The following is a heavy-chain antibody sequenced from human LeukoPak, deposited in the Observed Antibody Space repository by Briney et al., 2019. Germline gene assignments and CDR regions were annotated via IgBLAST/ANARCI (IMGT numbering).Heavy chain of an antibody. D-gene: IGHD5-18*01. Sequence: SQTLSLTCTVSGGSISSGSYYWSWLRQPAGKGLEWIGRIYTSGSTNYNPSLRSRVTISIDTSKNQFSLKLSSVTAADTAVYYCASGAPRSGFYWGQGTLVTVSS. V-gene: IGHV4-61*02. J-gene: IGHJ4*02. CDR3: ASGAPRSGFY. CDR1: GGSISSGSYY. CDR2: IYTSGST.